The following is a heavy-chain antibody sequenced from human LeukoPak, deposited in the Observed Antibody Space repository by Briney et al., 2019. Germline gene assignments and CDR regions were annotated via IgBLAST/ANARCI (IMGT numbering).Heavy chain of an antibody. D-gene: IGHD2-21*01. CDR3: ARGLASYMDV. V-gene: IGHV1-46*01. J-gene: IGHJ6*03. Sequence: GASVKVFCKASGYTLTSYYMHWVRQAPGQGLEWMAVISPSGGSTFYAQEFQGRVTMTRDMSTSTVYMELSSLRSEDTAVYYCARGLASYMDVWGKGTTVTVSS. CDR1: GYTLTSYY. CDR2: ISPSGGST.